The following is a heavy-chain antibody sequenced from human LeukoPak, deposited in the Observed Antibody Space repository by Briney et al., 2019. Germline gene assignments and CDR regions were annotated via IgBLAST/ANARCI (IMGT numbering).Heavy chain of an antibody. CDR2: ISGSGGST. D-gene: IGHD2-2*02. J-gene: IGHJ6*03. Sequence: GGSLRLSCAASGFTFSSYAMSWVRQAPGKGLEWVSAISGSGGSTYYADSVKGRFTISRDNSKNTLYLQMNSLRAEDTAVYYCARLGVVVPAAILNMDVWGKGTTVTVSS. CDR1: GFTFSSYA. V-gene: IGHV3-23*01. CDR3: ARLGVVVPAAILNMDV.